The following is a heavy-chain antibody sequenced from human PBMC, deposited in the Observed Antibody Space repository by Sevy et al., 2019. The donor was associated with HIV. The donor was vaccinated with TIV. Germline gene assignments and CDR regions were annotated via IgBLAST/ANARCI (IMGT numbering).Heavy chain of an antibody. CDR2: ISSSSSYI. Sequence: GGSLRLSCAASGFTFSSYSMNWVRQAPGKGLEWVSSISSSSSYIYYVDSVKGRFTISRDNAKNSLYLQMNSLRAEDTAVYYCARDRKEGVVVAATPDYYYYYMDVWGKGTTVTVSS. J-gene: IGHJ6*03. CDR3: ARDRKEGVVVAATPDYYYYYMDV. CDR1: GFTFSSYS. V-gene: IGHV3-21*01. D-gene: IGHD2-15*01.